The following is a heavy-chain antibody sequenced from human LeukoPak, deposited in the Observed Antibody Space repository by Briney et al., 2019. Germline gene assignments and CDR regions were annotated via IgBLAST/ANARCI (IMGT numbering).Heavy chain of an antibody. CDR3: AKDGNYRGSGSYPPGTFDP. J-gene: IGHJ5*02. Sequence: GGSLRLSCAASGFTFDDFAMHWVRQAPGKGLEWVSGISWNTGTINYVDSVKGRFTISRDNAKNSLYLQMNSLRPEDTAVYYCAKDGNYRGSGSYPPGTFDPWGQGTLVTVSS. CDR2: ISWNTGTI. CDR1: GFTFDDFA. V-gene: IGHV3-9*01. D-gene: IGHD3-10*01.